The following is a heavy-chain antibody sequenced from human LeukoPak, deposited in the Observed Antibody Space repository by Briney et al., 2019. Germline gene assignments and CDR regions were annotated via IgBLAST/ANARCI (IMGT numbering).Heavy chain of an antibody. Sequence: GGSLRLSCAASGFTFSVYWMSWVRQAPGKGLEWVANIKQDGSEKYYVDSVKGRFTISRDNAKNSLYLQMNSLRAEDTAVYYCAIDVGGYCTNGVCYGASDMWGQGTMVAVSS. CDR2: IKQDGSEK. V-gene: IGHV3-7*05. J-gene: IGHJ3*02. CDR1: GFTFSVYW. D-gene: IGHD2-8*01. CDR3: AIDVGGYCTNGVCYGASDM.